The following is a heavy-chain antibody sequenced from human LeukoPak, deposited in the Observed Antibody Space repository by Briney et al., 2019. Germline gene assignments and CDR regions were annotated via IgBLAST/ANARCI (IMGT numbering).Heavy chain of an antibody. CDR2: IYSGGST. Sequence: PGGSLRLSCAASGFTFSSYAMSWVRQAPGKGLEWVSVIYSGGSTYYADSVKGRFTTSRDNSKNTVYLQMNSLRAEDTAVYYCARVGYSSGWSRSWGQGTLVTVSS. CDR3: ARVGYSSGWSRS. D-gene: IGHD6-19*01. J-gene: IGHJ4*02. CDR1: GFTFSSYA. V-gene: IGHV3-53*01.